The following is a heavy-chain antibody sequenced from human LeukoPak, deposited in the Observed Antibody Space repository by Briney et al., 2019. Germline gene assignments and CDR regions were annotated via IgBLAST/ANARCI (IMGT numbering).Heavy chain of an antibody. V-gene: IGHV1-46*01. CDR2: INPSGGST. J-gene: IGHJ6*02. CDR1: GYTFTSYY. Sequence: ASVKVSCKSAGYTFTSYYMHWVRQAPGQGLEWMGIINPSGGSTSYAQKFQGRVTMTRDTSTSTVYMELSSLRSEDTAVYYCARVQGYYCYGMDVWGQGNTVTVSS. CDR3: ARVQGYYCYGMDV.